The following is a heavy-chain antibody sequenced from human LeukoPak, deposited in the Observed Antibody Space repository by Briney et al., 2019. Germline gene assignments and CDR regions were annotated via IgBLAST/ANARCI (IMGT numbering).Heavy chain of an antibody. Sequence: SGGSLRLSCAASRFTFNNYWMTWVRQAPGKGLEWVANINTDGSAKDYVDSVKGRFTISRDNAQKSLSLQMNSLRADDTAVYYCAKGGLVHRFDPWGQGTLVTVSS. V-gene: IGHV3-7*01. J-gene: IGHJ5*02. CDR1: RFTFNNYW. CDR3: AKGGLVHRFDP. CDR2: INTDGSAK.